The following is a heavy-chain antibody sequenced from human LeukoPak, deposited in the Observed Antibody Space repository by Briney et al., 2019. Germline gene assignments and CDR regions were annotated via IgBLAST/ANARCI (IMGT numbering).Heavy chain of an antibody. J-gene: IGHJ5*02. Sequence: PSETLSLTCAVSGYSISSGYYWSWIRQPPGKGLEWIGEINHSGSTNYNPSLKSRVTISVDTSKNQFSLKLSSVTAADTAVYYCARRGIVVVPAAFNWFDPWGQGTLVTVSS. CDR2: INHSGST. CDR1: GYSISSGYY. CDR3: ARRGIVVVPAAFNWFDP. D-gene: IGHD2-2*01. V-gene: IGHV4-34*01.